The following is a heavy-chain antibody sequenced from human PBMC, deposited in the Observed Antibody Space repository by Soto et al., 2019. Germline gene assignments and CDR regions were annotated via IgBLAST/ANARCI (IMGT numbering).Heavy chain of an antibody. J-gene: IGHJ4*02. CDR3: ANSGSYYYLVDY. Sequence: EVQLLESGGGLVQPGGSLRLSCAASGFTFSSYAMSWVRQAPGKGLEWVSAISGSGGSTYYADSVKGRFTISRDNSKNPRYLQMNSLRAEDTAVYYCANSGSYYYLVDYWGQGTLVTVSS. D-gene: IGHD1-26*01. CDR1: GFTFSSYA. CDR2: ISGSGGST. V-gene: IGHV3-23*01.